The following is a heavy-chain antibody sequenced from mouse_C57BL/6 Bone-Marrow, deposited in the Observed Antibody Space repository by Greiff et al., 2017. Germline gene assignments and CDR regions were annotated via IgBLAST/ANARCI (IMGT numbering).Heavy chain of an antibody. V-gene: IGHV3-6*01. CDR2: ISYDGSN. J-gene: IGHJ2*01. CDR1: GYSITSGYY. CDR3: ARAKQLRLLFDY. Sequence: EVKLQQSGPGLVKPSQSLSLTCSVTGYSITSGYYWNWIRQFPGNKLEWMGYISYDGSNNYNPYFKNKISFTPDTSKNPFLLKLNSVTTEDTAAYYCARAKQLRLLFDYWGQGTTLTVSS. D-gene: IGHD3-2*02.